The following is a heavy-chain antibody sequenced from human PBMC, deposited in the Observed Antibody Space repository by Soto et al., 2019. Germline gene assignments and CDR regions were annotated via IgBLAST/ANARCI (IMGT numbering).Heavy chain of an antibody. Sequence: QVQLVESGGGVVQPGRSLRLSCAASGFSFSNYAMHWVRRAPGKGLEWVAVISFAGNDKYYVDTVKGRFTISRDNPKNTLFLQLNSLRTEDTAVYYFAKAPSPYYYYTLDVWGQGTTVTVSS. CDR3: AKAPSPYYYYTLDV. V-gene: IGHV3-30*18. CDR2: ISFAGNDK. CDR1: GFSFSNYA. J-gene: IGHJ6*02.